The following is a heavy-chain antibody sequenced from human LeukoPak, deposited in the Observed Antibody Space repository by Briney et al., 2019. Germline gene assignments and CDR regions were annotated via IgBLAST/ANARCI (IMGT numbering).Heavy chain of an antibody. J-gene: IGHJ4*02. CDR1: GFTFRSYS. V-gene: IGHV3-30-3*01. D-gene: IGHD1-26*01. CDR2: IRHDGSDK. CDR3: ARDRGSFSSLDF. Sequence: GGSLRLSCAASGFTFRSYSLHWVRQAPGKGLAWVGVIRHDGSDKYYADSVKGRFTISSDNDKNSLYLQMNNLRADDTAVYYCARDRGSFSSLDFWGQGTLVIVSS.